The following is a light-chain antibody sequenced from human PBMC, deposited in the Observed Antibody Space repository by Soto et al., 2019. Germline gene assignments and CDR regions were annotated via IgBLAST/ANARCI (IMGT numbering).Light chain of an antibody. CDR2: GAS. V-gene: IGKV3-15*01. Sequence: EVVMTQSPATLSVSPGERVTLSCRAGQSVTSNLAWYQQKPGQPPRLLLYGASTRATGVPARFSGSGSGTDFTLTISSLQSEDFAVYYCQQYNNWPPYTFGQGTKVDIK. CDR1: QSVTSN. J-gene: IGKJ2*01. CDR3: QQYNNWPPYT.